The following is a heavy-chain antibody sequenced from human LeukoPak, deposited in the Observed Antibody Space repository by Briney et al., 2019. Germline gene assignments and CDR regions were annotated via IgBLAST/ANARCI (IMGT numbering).Heavy chain of an antibody. CDR1: GFTFSTHW. Sequence: GGSLRLSCTASGFTFSTHWMTWVRQPPGKGLEWVANIKEDGSVKYYVDSVKGRFTISRDNSKNTLYLQMNSLRAEDTAVYYCARDINPGEVVAVAGTGDYFDYWGQGTLVTVSS. V-gene: IGHV3-7*01. D-gene: IGHD6-19*01. CDR3: ARDINPGEVVAVAGTGDYFDY. J-gene: IGHJ4*02. CDR2: IKEDGSVK.